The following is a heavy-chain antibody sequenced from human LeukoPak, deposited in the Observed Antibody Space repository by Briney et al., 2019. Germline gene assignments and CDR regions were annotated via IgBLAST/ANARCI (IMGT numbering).Heavy chain of an antibody. CDR2: ISYSGST. CDR1: GASISSYY. Sequence: SETLSLTCTVSGASISSYYWSWIRQPPGKGLEWIGYISYSGSTNYNPSLKSRVTISADTSKNQVSLTLSSVTAADKAVYYCARHPELYFFDYWGQGTLVTVSS. CDR3: ARHPELYFFDY. D-gene: IGHD3-10*01. V-gene: IGHV4-59*08. J-gene: IGHJ4*02.